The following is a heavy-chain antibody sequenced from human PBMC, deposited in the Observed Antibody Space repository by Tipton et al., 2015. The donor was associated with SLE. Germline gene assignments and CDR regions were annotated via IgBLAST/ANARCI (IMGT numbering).Heavy chain of an antibody. J-gene: IGHJ4*02. CDR1: RGSISNYY. V-gene: IGHV4-59*12. CDR2: IYYSGST. Sequence: TLSLTCTVSRGSISNYYWSWIRQPPGKGLEWIGYIYYSGSTNYNPSLKSRVTISVDTSTNQFSLTLNSVTAADTAVYYCARRPAAGTSLADYWGQGTLVTVSS. D-gene: IGHD6-13*01. CDR3: ARRPAAGTSLADY.